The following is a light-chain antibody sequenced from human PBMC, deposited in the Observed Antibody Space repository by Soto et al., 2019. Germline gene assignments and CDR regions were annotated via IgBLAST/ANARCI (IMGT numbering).Light chain of an antibody. V-gene: IGLV2-14*01. CDR1: ISDIGVYNY. CDR2: DVS. Sequence: QSALTQPASVSGSPGQSITISCTGAISDIGVYNYVSWYQQHPGKAPKLMIYDVSDRPSGISNRFSGSKSGNTASLTISGLQAEDEADYYCSSHTSSSTLTVFGGGTQLTVL. CDR3: SSHTSSSTLTV. J-gene: IGLJ2*01.